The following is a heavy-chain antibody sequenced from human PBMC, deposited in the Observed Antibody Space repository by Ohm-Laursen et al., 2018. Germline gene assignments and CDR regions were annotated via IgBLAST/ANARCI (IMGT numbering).Heavy chain of an antibody. D-gene: IGHD5-12*01. CDR1: GFTFSSYE. V-gene: IGHV3-48*03. J-gene: IGHJ6*02. Sequence: GSLRLSCAAPGFTFSSYEMNWVRQAPGKGLEWVSYISSSGSTIYYADSVKGRFTISRDNAKNSLYLQMNSLRAEDTAVYYCARDGLRGYYYGMDVWGQGTTVTVSS. CDR2: ISSSGSTI. CDR3: ARDGLRGYYYGMDV.